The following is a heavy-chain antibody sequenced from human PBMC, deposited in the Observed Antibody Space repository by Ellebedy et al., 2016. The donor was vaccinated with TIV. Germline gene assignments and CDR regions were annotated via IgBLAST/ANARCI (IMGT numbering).Heavy chain of an antibody. V-gene: IGHV3-7*01. Sequence: GESLKISXAGSGFTFSSFAISWVRPAPGKGLEWVANIRHDGNDKFYVDSVKGRFTISRDNANNSLYLQMNSLRVEDTGVYYCARDAFYGSGSYPDYWGLGTLVTVSS. CDR1: GFTFSSFA. D-gene: IGHD3-10*01. CDR2: IRHDGNDK. J-gene: IGHJ4*02. CDR3: ARDAFYGSGSYPDY.